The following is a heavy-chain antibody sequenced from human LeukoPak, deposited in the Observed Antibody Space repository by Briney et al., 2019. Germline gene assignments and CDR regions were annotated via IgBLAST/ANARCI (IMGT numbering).Heavy chain of an antibody. CDR2: ISTYNGNT. D-gene: IGHD3-3*01. CDR3: ARQTYYDFWSGYYEFDY. V-gene: IGHV1-18*01. Sequence: SVKVSCKASGYTFTSYGISWVRQAPGQGLEWMGWISTYNGNTNYAQKLQGRVTMTTDTSTSTAYMELRSLRSDDTAVYYCARQTYYDFWSGYYEFDYWGQGTLVTVSS. J-gene: IGHJ4*02. CDR1: GYTFTSYG.